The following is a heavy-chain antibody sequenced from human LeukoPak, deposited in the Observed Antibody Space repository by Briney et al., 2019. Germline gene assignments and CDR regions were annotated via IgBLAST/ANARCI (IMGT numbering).Heavy chain of an antibody. D-gene: IGHD2-8*01. CDR2: IWYDGSNR. CDR1: GFTFRNYG. V-gene: IGHV3-30*02. J-gene: IGHJ4*02. CDR3: AKDPLGFCTRATCRYLDS. Sequence: GGSLRLSCAAPGFTFRNYGMHWVRQAPGKGLEWVAFIWYDGSNRYYADSVKGRFTISRDNSENTLFLQMSSLRTEDTAVYYCAKDPLGFCTRATCRYLDSWGQGTWSPSPQ.